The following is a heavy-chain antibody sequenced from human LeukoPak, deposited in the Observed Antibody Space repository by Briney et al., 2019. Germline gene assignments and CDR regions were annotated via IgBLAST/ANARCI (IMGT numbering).Heavy chain of an antibody. V-gene: IGHV4-39*07. CDR1: GGSISSSSYY. J-gene: IGHJ4*02. CDR3: ARDDANAQY. D-gene: IGHD2-8*01. Sequence: SETLSLTCTVSGGSISSSSYYWGWIRQPPGKGLEWIGSIYYSGSTYYNPSLKSRVTISVDTSKNQFSLKLSSVAAADTAVYYCARDDANAQYWGQGTLVTVSS. CDR2: IYYSGST.